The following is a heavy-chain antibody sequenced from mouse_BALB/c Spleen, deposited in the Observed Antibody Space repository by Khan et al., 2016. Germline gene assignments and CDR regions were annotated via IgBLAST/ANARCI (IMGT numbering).Heavy chain of an antibody. CDR3: TRRGCFAY. CDR2: IRLQSNNYAT. J-gene: IGHJ3*01. Sequence: EVQLQESGGVLVQPGGSMKLSCVASGFTFSNYWMNWVRQSPEKGLEWVAEIRLQSNNYATHYAESVKGRFTISRDDSKSSVYLQMNNLRAEDTGIYYCTRRGCFAYWGQGTLVTVSA. V-gene: IGHV6-6*02. CDR1: GFTFSNYW.